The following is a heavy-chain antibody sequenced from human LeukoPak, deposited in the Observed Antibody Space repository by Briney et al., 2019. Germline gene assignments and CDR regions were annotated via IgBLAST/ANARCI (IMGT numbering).Heavy chain of an antibody. V-gene: IGHV4-61*02. CDR3: ARDTPPHYYDSSGYYYGYYYYGMDV. Sequence: PSQTLSLTCTVSGGSISSGSYYWSWIRQPAGKGLEWIGRIYTSGSTNYNPSLKSRVTISVDTSKNQFSLKLSSVTAADTAVYYCARDTPPHYYDSSGYYYGYYYYGMDVWGQGTTVIVSS. CDR1: GGSISSGSYY. D-gene: IGHD3-22*01. J-gene: IGHJ6*02. CDR2: IYTSGST.